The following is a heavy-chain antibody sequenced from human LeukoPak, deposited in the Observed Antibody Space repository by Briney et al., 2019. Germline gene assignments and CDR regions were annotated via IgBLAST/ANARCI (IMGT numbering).Heavy chain of an antibody. CDR3: AKPATTAYADS. Sequence: GGSLRLSCAASGFTVSSYAMNWVRQAPGRGLEWVSSISGIGGSTYYADSVKGRFTIARANSKTPLYLQMNSLRAEDTAVYSCAKPATTAYADSWGQGTLVTVSS. CDR1: GFTVSSYA. CDR2: ISGIGGST. V-gene: IGHV3-23*01. D-gene: IGHD1-1*01. J-gene: IGHJ4*02.